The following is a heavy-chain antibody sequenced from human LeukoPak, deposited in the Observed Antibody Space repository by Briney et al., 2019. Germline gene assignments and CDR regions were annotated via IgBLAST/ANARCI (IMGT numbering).Heavy chain of an antibody. CDR2: MYHSGST. D-gene: IGHD3-22*01. CDR3: ARIDTSAYYRDY. V-gene: IGHV4-30-2*01. Sequence: SQTLSLTCAVSGGSISSGGYTWSWIRQPPGKGLEWIGYMYHSGSTYYNPSLKSRVTISVDTATNQFSLKLSSVTAADTAVYYCARIDTSAYYRDYWGQGTLVTVSS. J-gene: IGHJ4*02. CDR1: GGSISSGGYT.